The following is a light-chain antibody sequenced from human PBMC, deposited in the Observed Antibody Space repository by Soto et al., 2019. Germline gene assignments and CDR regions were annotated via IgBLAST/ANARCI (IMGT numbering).Light chain of an antibody. CDR2: GNS. Sequence: QSVLTQPPSVSGAPGQRVTISCTGSSSNIGAGYDVHWYQQLPGTAPKLLIYGNSNRPSGVPDRFSGSKSGTSASLAITGFQAEDEAGYYCQSYDSSLNGRVFGTGTKVTVL. J-gene: IGLJ1*01. V-gene: IGLV1-40*01. CDR1: SSNIGAGYD. CDR3: QSYDSSLNGRV.